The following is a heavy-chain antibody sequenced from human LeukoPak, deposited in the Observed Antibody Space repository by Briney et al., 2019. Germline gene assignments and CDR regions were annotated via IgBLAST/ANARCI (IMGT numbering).Heavy chain of an antibody. CDR1: GFTLSSYG. V-gene: IGHV3-30*18. CDR3: AKGIAAAGGFDY. CDR2: ISYDGSNK. Sequence: GGSLTLSCAASGFTLSSYGMHWLRQAPGKGLEWVGVISYDGSNKYYADSVKGRFTISRDNSKNTLYLEMNRLRAEDTAVYYCAKGIAAAGGFDYWGQGTLVTVSS. J-gene: IGHJ4*02. D-gene: IGHD6-13*01.